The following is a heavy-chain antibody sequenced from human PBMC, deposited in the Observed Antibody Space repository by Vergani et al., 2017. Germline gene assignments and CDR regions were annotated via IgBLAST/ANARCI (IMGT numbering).Heavy chain of an antibody. CDR2: IYPGDSDT. CDR1: GYSFTSYW. D-gene: IGHD6-13*01. J-gene: IGHJ6*03. V-gene: IGHV5-51*01. CDR3: ARRYRGAAVGTGYYYYYMDV. Sequence: EVQLVQSGAEVKKPGESLTISCKGSGYSFTSYWIGWVRQMPGKGLEWMGIIYPGDSDTRYSPSFQGQVTISADKSISTAYLQWSSLKASDTAMYYCARRYRGAAVGTGYYYYYMDVWGKGTTVTVSS.